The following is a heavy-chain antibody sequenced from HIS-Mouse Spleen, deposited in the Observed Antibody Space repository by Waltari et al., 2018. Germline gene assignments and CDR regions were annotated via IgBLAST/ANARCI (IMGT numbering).Heavy chain of an antibody. CDR3: AREIPYSSSWYDWYFDL. CDR1: GGSISSSSYY. J-gene: IGHJ2*01. V-gene: IGHV4-39*07. D-gene: IGHD6-13*01. Sequence: QLQLQESGPGLVKPSETLSLTCTVSGGSISSSSYYWGWIRQPPGKGLEGIGGIYYSGVTYSNPSLKSRVTLSVDTSKNQFSLKLSSVTAADTAVYYCAREIPYSSSWYDWYFDLWGRGTLVTVSS. CDR2: IYYSGVT.